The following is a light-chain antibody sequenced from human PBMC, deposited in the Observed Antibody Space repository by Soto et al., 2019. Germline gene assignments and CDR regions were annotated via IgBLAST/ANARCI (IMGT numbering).Light chain of an antibody. CDR1: QSISGY. Sequence: IQLTQSPSSLSASIGDRVTIICRASQSISGYLNWYQQTPGKPPRLLIYDGSTLQSGVPTRFSGSGSGTNFTLTISSLQPEDFATYYCQHFYDYPHSFGPGTKVDI. V-gene: IGKV1D-13*01. CDR2: DGS. J-gene: IGKJ3*01. CDR3: QHFYDYPHS.